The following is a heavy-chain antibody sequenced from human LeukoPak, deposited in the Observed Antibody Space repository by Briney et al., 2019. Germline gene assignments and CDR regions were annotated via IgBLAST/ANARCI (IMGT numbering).Heavy chain of an antibody. D-gene: IGHD2-21*01. CDR1: GYTFTANY. Sequence: ASVKVSCKASGYTFTANYIHWVRQAPGQGLEWVGRIHPKSGGANYAQKFQGRVTMTRDTSISTAYMELSRLRSDDTAVYYCASVASPGFDPWGQGTLVTVSS. V-gene: IGHV1-2*06. J-gene: IGHJ5*02. CDR3: ASVASPGFDP. CDR2: IHPKSGGA.